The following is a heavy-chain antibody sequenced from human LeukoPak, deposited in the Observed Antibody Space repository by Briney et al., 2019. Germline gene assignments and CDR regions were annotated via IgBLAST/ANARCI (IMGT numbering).Heavy chain of an antibody. CDR2: IYYGGST. V-gene: IGHV4-39*07. J-gene: IGHJ4*02. Sequence: SETLSLTCSVSGGSISNSNYYWAWIRQPPGKGLEWIGSIYYGGSTYYNPSLKSRVTISVDTSKNQFSLKLSSVTAADTAVYYCARTYSSGSDFDYWGQGTLVTVSS. CDR1: GGSISNSNYY. CDR3: ARTYSSGSDFDY. D-gene: IGHD6-19*01.